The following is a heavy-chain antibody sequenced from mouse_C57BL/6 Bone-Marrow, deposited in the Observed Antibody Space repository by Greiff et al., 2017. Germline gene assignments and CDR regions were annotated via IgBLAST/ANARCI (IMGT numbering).Heavy chain of an antibody. CDR1: GFTFSSYG. Sequence: EVKLMESGGDLVKPGGSLKLSCAASGFTFSSYGMSWVRQTPDKRLEWVATISSGGSYTYYPDSVKGRFTISRDNAKNTLYLQMSSLKSEDTAMYYCARQPSPWFAYWGQGTLVTVSA. CDR3: ARQPSPWFAY. CDR2: ISSGGSYT. J-gene: IGHJ3*01. V-gene: IGHV5-6*01.